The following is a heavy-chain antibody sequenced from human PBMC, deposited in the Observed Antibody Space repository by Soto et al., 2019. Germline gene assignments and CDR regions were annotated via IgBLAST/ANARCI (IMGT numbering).Heavy chain of an antibody. CDR3: VKDDGGYPSTAPL. J-gene: IGHJ4*02. CDR2: ISGSGDRT. CDR1: GITISNYP. D-gene: IGHD3-22*01. Sequence: EVQLLESGGGLVQPGGSLRLSCAASGITISNYPMSWVRQAPGKGLDWVSGISGSGDRTYYADSAKGRFTISKDISKKSLSLQLDSLGGEDTAVYFCVKDDGGYPSTAPLWGQGTLVTVSS. V-gene: IGHV3-23*01.